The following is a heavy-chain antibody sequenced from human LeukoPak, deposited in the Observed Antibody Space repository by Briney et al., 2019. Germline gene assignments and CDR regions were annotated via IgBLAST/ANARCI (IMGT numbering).Heavy chain of an antibody. V-gene: IGHV3-15*01. J-gene: IGHJ2*01. Sequence: GGSLRLSCAASGFTFSDYYMSWVRQAPGKGLEWVGRIKSKTDGGTTDYAAPVKGRFTISRDDSKNTLYLQMNSLKTEDTAVYYCTTDRGHGDYGDFDLWGRGTLVTVS. CDR2: IKSKTDGGTT. CDR3: TTDRGHGDYGDFDL. D-gene: IGHD4-17*01. CDR1: GFTFSDYY.